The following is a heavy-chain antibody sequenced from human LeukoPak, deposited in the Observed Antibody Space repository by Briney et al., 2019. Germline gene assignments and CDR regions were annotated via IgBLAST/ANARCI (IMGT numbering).Heavy chain of an antibody. J-gene: IGHJ4*02. CDR3: ATDALVGATPEDY. CDR2: ISYDGSNK. CDR1: GFTFSSYG. D-gene: IGHD1-26*01. Sequence: GGSLRLSCAASGFTFSSYGVHWVRQAPGKGLEWVAVISYDGSNKYYADSVKGRFTISRDNSKSTLYLQMNSLRAEDTAVYYCATDALVGATPEDYWGQGTLVTVSS. V-gene: IGHV3-30*03.